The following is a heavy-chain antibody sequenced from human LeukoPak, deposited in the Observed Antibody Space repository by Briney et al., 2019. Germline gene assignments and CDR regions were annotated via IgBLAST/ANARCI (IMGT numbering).Heavy chain of an antibody. D-gene: IGHD3-16*02. J-gene: IGHJ4*02. Sequence: SQTLSLTCTVSGGSISSGGYYWSWIRQHPGKGLEWIGYIYYSGSTYYNPSLKSRVTISVDTSKNQFSLKLSAVTAADTAVYYCARAPPEDYVWGSYRYYFDYWGQGTLVTVSS. CDR2: IYYSGST. CDR1: GGSISSGGYY. CDR3: ARAPPEDYVWGSYRYYFDY. V-gene: IGHV4-31*03.